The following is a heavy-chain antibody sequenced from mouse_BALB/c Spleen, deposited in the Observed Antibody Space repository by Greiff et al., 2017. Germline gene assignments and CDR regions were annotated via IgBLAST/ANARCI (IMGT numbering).Heavy chain of an antibody. CDR3: ARDGREVRRRFAY. CDR1: GFSLTSYG. D-gene: IGHD2-14*01. Sequence: VQGVESGPGLVAPSQSLSITCTVSGFSLTSYGVHWVRQPPGKGLEWLGVIWAGGSTNYNSALMSRLSISKDNSKSQVFLKMNNLQTDDTAMYSCARDGREVRRRFAYWGQGTLVTVSA. CDR2: IWAGGST. J-gene: IGHJ3*01. V-gene: IGHV2-9*02.